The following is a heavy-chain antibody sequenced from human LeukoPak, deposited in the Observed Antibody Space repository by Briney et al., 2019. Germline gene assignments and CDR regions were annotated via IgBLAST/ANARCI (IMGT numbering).Heavy chain of an antibody. D-gene: IGHD1-26*01. CDR3: ARERSYLFDY. CDR1: GFTFSSYG. Sequence: GGSLRLSCAASGFTFSSYGMHWVRQAPGKGLEWVAVIWYDGSNKYYVDSVKGRFTISRDNSKNTLYLQMNSLRAEDTAAYYCARERSYLFDYWGQGTLVTVSS. CDR2: IWYDGSNK. J-gene: IGHJ4*02. V-gene: IGHV3-33*01.